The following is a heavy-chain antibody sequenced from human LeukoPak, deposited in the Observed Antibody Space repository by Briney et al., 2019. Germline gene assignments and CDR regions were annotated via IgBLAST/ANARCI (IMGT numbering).Heavy chain of an antibody. CDR2: TYYGSKWYN. Sequence: SQTLSLTCAISGDSVSSNSAAWNWIRQSPSRGLEWLGRTYYGSKWYNDYAVSVKSRITINPDTSKNQFSLQLNSVTPEDTAVYYCASSPLTYYYDSSGYYLSYFDYWGQGTLVTVSS. CDR1: GDSVSSNSAA. J-gene: IGHJ4*02. V-gene: IGHV6-1*01. CDR3: ASSPLTYYYDSSGYYLSYFDY. D-gene: IGHD3-22*01.